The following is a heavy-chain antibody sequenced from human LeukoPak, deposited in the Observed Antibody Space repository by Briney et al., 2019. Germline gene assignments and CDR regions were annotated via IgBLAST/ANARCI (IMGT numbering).Heavy chain of an antibody. Sequence: PSETLSLTCTVSGGSISSGDYYWSWIRQPPGKGLEWIGYIYYSGSTYYNPSLKSRVTISVDTSKNQFSLKLSSVTAADTAVYYCARGRNYDYVWGSYRYWPRGGFDYWGQGTLVTVPS. CDR3: ARGRNYDYVWGSYRYWPRGGFDY. J-gene: IGHJ4*02. CDR1: GGSISSGDYY. D-gene: IGHD3-16*02. CDR2: IYYSGST. V-gene: IGHV4-30-4*01.